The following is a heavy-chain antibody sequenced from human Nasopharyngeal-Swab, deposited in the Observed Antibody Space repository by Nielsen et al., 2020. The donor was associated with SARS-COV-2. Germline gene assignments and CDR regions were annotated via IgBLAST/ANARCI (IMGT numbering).Heavy chain of an antibody. D-gene: IGHD4-17*01. CDR3: ARAGNGDYVPPDY. V-gene: IGHV3-74*01. CDR2: INSDGSST. J-gene: IGHJ4*02. Sequence: GGSLRLSCAASGFTFSSYWMHWVRQAPGKGLMWVSRINSDGSSTTYADSVKGRFTISRDNAKNTLYLQMNSLRAEDTAVYYCARAGNGDYVPPDYWGQGTRVTVSS. CDR1: GFTFSSYW.